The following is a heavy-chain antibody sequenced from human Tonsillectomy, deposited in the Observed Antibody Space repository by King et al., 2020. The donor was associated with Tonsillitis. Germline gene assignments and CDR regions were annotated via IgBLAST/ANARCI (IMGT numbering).Heavy chain of an antibody. V-gene: IGHV3-48*04. D-gene: IGHD3/OR15-3a*01. Sequence: QLVQAGGGLVQPGGSLRLSCVASGFIFSYYSMNWVRQAPGKGLEWLSYMGPRDGPITYADSVKGRFPISRDNAKNSLYLQMNSLRADDTAVYYCARDRDWAFDCWGQGTLVTVSA. CDR2: MGPRDGPI. J-gene: IGHJ4*02. CDR1: GFIFSYYS. CDR3: ARDRDWAFDC.